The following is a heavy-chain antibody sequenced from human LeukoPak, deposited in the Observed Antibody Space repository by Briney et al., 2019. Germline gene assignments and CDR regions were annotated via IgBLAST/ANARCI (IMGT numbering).Heavy chain of an antibody. CDR3: VRVIGAPNYYYYMDV. Sequence: SETLSLTCTVSGVSISTYYWSWIRQPAGKGLEWIGRIYTSGSTNYNPSLKSRVTMSVDTSKNQFSLKLSSVTAADTAVYYCVRVIGAPNYYYYMDVWGKGTTVTVSS. D-gene: IGHD3-22*01. CDR2: IYTSGST. CDR1: GVSISTYY. V-gene: IGHV4-4*07. J-gene: IGHJ6*03.